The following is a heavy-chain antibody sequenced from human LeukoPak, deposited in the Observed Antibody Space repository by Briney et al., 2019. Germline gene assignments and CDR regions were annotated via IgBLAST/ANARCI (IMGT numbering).Heavy chain of an antibody. D-gene: IGHD3-16*01. Sequence: GGSLRLSCAASGVTVSSHDMSWVRQPPGKGLEWVSVIYMGGTTYYADSVKGRFTISRHISKNTLYLQLNILRAEDTAVYYCARVGDEVAYTRGYLDHWGQGTLVTVSS. J-gene: IGHJ4*02. CDR2: IYMGGTT. CDR1: GVTVSSHD. CDR3: ARVGDEVAYTRGYLDH. V-gene: IGHV3-53*04.